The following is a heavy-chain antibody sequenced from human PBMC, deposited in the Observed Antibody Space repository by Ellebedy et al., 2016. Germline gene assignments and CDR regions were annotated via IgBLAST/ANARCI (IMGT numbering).Heavy chain of an antibody. V-gene: IGHV3-7*03. CDR1: GFTFSSYW. CDR2: IKQDGSEK. D-gene: IGHD3-16*01. CDR3: ARSPRGGYFDY. J-gene: IGHJ4*02. Sequence: GESLKISCAASGFTFSSYWMSWVRQAPGKGLEWVANIKQDGSEKYYVDSVKGRFTISRDNAKNSLYLQMNSLRAEDTAVYYCARSPRGGYFDYWGQGTLVTVSS.